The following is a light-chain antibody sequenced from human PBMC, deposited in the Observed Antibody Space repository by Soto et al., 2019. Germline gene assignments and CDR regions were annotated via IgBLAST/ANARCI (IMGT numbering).Light chain of an antibody. CDR1: QSVSSYY. V-gene: IGKV3-20*01. CDR3: QQCGSSPWT. Sequence: EIVLTQSPGTLSLSPGERATLSCRASQSVSSYYLAWYQQKPGQAPRLLIYAASSRATGIPDRFSGGGSGTDFTLTISRLEPEDFAVYYCQQCGSSPWTFGQGTNVDIK. J-gene: IGKJ1*01. CDR2: AAS.